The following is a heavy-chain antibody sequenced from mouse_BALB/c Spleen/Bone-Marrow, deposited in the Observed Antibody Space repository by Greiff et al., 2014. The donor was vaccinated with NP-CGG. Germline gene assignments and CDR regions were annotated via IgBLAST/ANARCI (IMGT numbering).Heavy chain of an antibody. CDR3: ARSRMRHGAMDY. CDR2: ISDGGNYS. CDR1: GFTFSDYY. Sequence: EVKLVESGGGLVKPGGSLKLSCAASGFTFSDYYIYWVRQTPEKRLEWVGTISDGGNYSYYPDSMKGRFTISRDNAKNNLYLQMSSLKSEDTAMYYCARSRMRHGAMDYWGQGTSVTVFS. J-gene: IGHJ4*01. D-gene: IGHD6-1*01. V-gene: IGHV5-4*02.